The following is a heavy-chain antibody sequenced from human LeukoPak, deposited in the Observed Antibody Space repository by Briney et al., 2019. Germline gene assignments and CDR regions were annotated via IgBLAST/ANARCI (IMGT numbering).Heavy chain of an antibody. CDR3: ARRGYGSGSYYSDY. CDR1: GGSIRSTTYY. V-gene: IGHV4-39*07. D-gene: IGHD3-10*01. Sequence: SETLSLTCSVSGGSIRSTTYYWGWIRQPPGKGLEWIGSIYYSGNTYYSPSLMSRVTISVDTSKNQFSLKLSSVTAADTAVYYCARRGYGSGSYYSDYWGQGTLVTVSS. J-gene: IGHJ4*02. CDR2: IYYSGNT.